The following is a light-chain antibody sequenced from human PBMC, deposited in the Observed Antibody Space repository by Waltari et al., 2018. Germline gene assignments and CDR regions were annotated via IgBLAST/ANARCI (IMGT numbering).Light chain of an antibody. J-gene: IGLJ2*01. CDR3: YSPDSSGSLGV. CDR1: ALPKKY. Sequence: YELTQPPSVSVSPGQTARITCSGDALPKKYAYWYQQKSGQAPVLVISKDRKRPSGSPDRCSGSNSETMATFTIIEAQVADEADYYCYSPDSSGSLGVFGGGTKLTVL. V-gene: IGLV3-10*01. CDR2: KDR.